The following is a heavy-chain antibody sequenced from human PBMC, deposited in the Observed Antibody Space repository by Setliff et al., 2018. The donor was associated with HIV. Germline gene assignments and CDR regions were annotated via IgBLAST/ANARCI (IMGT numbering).Heavy chain of an antibody. V-gene: IGHV1-69*10. D-gene: IGHD3-22*01. J-gene: IGHJ4*02. CDR3: ARVTRDYYDSRALYYFDY. Sequence: SVKVSCKASGGTFSSYAISWVRQAPGQGLEWMGGIIPILGIANYAQKFQGRVTITADKSTSTGYMDLRSLRSDDTAVYYCARVTRDYYDSRALYYFDYWGQGTLVTVSS. CDR1: GGTFSSYA. CDR2: IIPILGIA.